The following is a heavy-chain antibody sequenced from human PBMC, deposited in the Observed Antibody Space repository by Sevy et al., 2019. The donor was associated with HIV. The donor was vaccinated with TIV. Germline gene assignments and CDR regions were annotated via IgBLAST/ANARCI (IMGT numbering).Heavy chain of an antibody. CDR1: GYSFSDNGYY. Sequence: ASVKVSCKASGYSFSDNGYYIHWVRQAPGQGLEWMGWINPKSGSTNYAQKFQGRISMTRDTSVSTANMFMGRLSSDDTAVYYCARESYDFWTGPVDYDYGMDVWGQGTTVTVSS. J-gene: IGHJ6*02. CDR3: ARESYDFWTGPVDYDYGMDV. D-gene: IGHD3-3*01. CDR2: INPKSGST. V-gene: IGHV1-2*02.